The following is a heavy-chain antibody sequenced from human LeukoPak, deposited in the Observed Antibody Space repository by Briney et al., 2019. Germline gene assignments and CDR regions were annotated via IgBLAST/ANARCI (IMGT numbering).Heavy chain of an antibody. CDR3: ARLTYTYYYDSSTYSF. J-gene: IGHJ4*02. V-gene: IGHV4-39*01. Sequence: KPSETLSLTCTVSGGSISSSSYYWGWIRQPPGKGLEWIGSIYYSGSTYYNPSLKSRVTISVDTSKNQFSLRLSSVTAADTAVYYCARLTYTYYYDSSTYSFWGQGTLVTVSS. CDR2: IYYSGST. CDR1: GGSISSSSYY. D-gene: IGHD3-22*01.